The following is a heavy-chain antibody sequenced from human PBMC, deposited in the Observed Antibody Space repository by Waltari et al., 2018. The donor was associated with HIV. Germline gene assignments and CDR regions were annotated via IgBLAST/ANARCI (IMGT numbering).Heavy chain of an antibody. CDR3: ARDDYLDF. V-gene: IGHV3-7*01. CDR1: GFTFHSFW. D-gene: IGHD4-17*01. J-gene: IGHJ4*02. Sequence: EVPLVESGGGLVQPGGSLSLSCAGSGFTFHSFWMGWVRQAPGKGLEWVADINGAGSEKYYVGSVKGRFTISRDNAKNSVYLQMNSLTAEDTAVYYCARDDYLDFWGQGTLVTVSS. CDR2: INGAGSEK.